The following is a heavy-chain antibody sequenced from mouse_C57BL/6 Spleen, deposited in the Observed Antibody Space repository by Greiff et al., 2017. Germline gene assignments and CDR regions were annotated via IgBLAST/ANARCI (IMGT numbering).Heavy chain of an antibody. J-gene: IGHJ2*01. D-gene: IGHD1-2*01. CDR3: TRLLLRPYYFDY. Sequence: QVQLQQSGAELVRPGASVTLSCKASGYTFTDYEMHWVKQTPVHGLEWIGAIDPETGGTAYNQKFKGKAILTADKSSSTAYMELRSLTSEDSAVYYCTRLLLRPYYFDYWGQGTTLTVSS. CDR1: GYTFTDYE. CDR2: IDPETGGT. V-gene: IGHV1-15*01.